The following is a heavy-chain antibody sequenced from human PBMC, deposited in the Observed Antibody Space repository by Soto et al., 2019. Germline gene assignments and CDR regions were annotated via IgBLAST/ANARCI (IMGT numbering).Heavy chain of an antibody. CDR1: GFSISDSW. J-gene: IGHJ4*02. V-gene: IGHV3-15*01. Sequence: EVQLVESGGGLVKPGGSLRVSCAASGFSISDSWMSWVRQAPGKGLEWVARIKSKTDGGTTDYAAPVTGRFTISRDDSKNTLSLQMNSLKTEDTALYYCTTYDDIRGNYRVRWAYWGLGTMVTVSS. D-gene: IGHD3-16*02. CDR2: IKSKTDGGTT. CDR3: TTYDDIRGNYRVRWAY.